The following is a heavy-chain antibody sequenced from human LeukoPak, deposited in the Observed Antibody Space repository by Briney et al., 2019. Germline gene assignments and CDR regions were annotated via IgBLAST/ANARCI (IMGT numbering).Heavy chain of an antibody. Sequence: PGGSLRLSCAASGFTFSSYSMNWVRQAPGKGLEWVSSISSSSSSYIYYADSVKGRFTISRDNAKNSLYLQMNSLRAEDTAVYYCARDELWPHYYFDYWGQGTLVTVSS. J-gene: IGHJ4*02. CDR2: ISSSSSSYI. CDR3: ARDELWPHYYFDY. CDR1: GFTFSSYS. D-gene: IGHD5-18*01. V-gene: IGHV3-21*01.